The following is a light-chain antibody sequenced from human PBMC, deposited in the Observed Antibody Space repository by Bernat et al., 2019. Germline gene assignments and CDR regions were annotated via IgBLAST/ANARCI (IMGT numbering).Light chain of an antibody. V-gene: IGLV3-21*04. J-gene: IGLJ1*01. CDR3: QLWDGATAHFV. CDR1: NIGYKS. Sequence: YVLTQPPAVSGAPGETASVSCEGDNIGYKSVYWYQQKPGQAPVLLIYSDSARPSGIPERFSVSNSGNRATLTINRVESGDEAAYYCQLWDGATAHFVFGTGTHVTVL. CDR2: SDS.